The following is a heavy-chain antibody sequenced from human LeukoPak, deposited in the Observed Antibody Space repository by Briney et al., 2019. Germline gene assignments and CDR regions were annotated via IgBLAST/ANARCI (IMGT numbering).Heavy chain of an antibody. Sequence: ASVKVSCKASGYTFTGYYMHWVRQAPGQGLEWMGWINPNSGGTNYAQKFQGRVTMTRDTSISTAYMELSRLRSDDKAVYYCARGIVVVPAGGWFDPWGQGTLVTVSS. CDR3: ARGIVVVPAGGWFDP. CDR2: INPNSGGT. CDR1: GYTFTGYY. D-gene: IGHD2-2*01. J-gene: IGHJ5*02. V-gene: IGHV1-2*02.